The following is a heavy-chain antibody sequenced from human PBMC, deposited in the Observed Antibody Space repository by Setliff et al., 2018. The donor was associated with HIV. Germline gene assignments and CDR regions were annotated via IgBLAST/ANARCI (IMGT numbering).Heavy chain of an antibody. J-gene: IGHJ4*02. Sequence: SVKVSCKASGGTFSSHAISGVRQAPGQGLEGMGGIIPMFGTANYAQNFKGRVTITADESTSTAYMELSSLRSEDTAVYYCARSASGWYDYFDYWGQGALVTVSS. CDR2: IIPMFGTA. V-gene: IGHV1-69*13. D-gene: IGHD6-19*01. CDR3: ARSASGWYDYFDY. CDR1: GGTFSSHA.